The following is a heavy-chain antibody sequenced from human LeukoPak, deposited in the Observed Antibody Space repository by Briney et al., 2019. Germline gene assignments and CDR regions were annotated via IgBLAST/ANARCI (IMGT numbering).Heavy chain of an antibody. D-gene: IGHD2-15*01. CDR1: GYSFTSYW. CDR2: IYPGDSDT. V-gene: IGHV5-51*01. CDR3: ATGRYCSGTTCYSSLDF. J-gene: IGHJ4*02. Sequence: GESLQISCQGSGYSFTSYWIGWVRQMPGKGLEWMGIIYPGDSDTRYSPSFQGQVTISVDKSITTAYLQWSSLKASDTAVYYCATGRYCSGTTCYSSLDFWGQGTLVTVSS.